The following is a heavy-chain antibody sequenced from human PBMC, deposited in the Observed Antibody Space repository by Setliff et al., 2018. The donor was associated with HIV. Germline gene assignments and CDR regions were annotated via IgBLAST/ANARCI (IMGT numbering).Heavy chain of an antibody. J-gene: IGHJ6*03. Sequence: GGSLRLSCAVSGFTLSSYGVHWVRQAPGKGLEWVAVIWYDGTNEYYLESVKGRFTISRAISKNVVYLQMDSLRAEDTAVYYCARDRLETLWFGDSNYMDVWGKGTTVTVSS. CDR3: ARDRLETLWFGDSNYMDV. CDR2: IWYDGTNE. D-gene: IGHD3-10*01. V-gene: IGHV3-33*01. CDR1: GFTLSSYG.